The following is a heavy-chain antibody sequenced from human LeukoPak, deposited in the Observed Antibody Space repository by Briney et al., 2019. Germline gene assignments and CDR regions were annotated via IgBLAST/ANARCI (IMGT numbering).Heavy chain of an antibody. CDR3: ARAGSNGDYSDY. CDR2: IKQDGSQK. Sequence: GGSLRLSCAASGFTFSNYWATWIRQAPGKGLEWVANIKQDGSQKFYVDSVKGRFTISRDNAKNSLYLQMNSLRAEDTAVYYCARAGSNGDYSDYWGQGTLVTVSS. J-gene: IGHJ4*02. V-gene: IGHV3-7*01. D-gene: IGHD3-10*01. CDR1: GFTFSNYW.